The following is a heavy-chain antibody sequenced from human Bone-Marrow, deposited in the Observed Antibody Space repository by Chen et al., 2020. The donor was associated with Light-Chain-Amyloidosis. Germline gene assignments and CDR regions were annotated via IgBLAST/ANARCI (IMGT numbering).Heavy chain of an antibody. CDR3: AKSGRTLLGWFDP. J-gene: IGHJ5*02. CDR1: GFTFSIYA. CDR2: IGDSGGNT. D-gene: IGHD1-1*01. V-gene: IGHV3-23*01. Sequence: EVQVLESGGGLVQPGGALRLSCAASGFTFSIYAMSWFRQAPGKGLEWVSAIGDSGGNTYDADSVKGRFTISRDNSKNTLYLQMNTLRAEDTAVYYCAKSGRTLLGWFDPWGQGTLVTVSS.